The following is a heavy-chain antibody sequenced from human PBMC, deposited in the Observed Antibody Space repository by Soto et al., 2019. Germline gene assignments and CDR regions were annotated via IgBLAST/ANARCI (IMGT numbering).Heavy chain of an antibody. CDR2: IIPIFGTA. V-gene: IGHV1-69*13. CDR1: GGTFSSYA. D-gene: IGHD3-10*01. J-gene: IGHJ4*02. CDR3: ARDGLYDYYGSGSAFDY. Sequence: SVKVSCKASGGTFSSYAISWVRQAPGQGLEWMGGIIPIFGTANYAQKFQGRVTITADESTSTAYMELSSLRSEDTAVYYCARDGLYDYYGSGSAFDYWGQGTLVTVYS.